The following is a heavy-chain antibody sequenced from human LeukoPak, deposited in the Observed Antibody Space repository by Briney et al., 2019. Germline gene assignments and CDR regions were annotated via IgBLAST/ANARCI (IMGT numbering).Heavy chain of an antibody. CDR1: RFTFSSYG. V-gene: IGHV3-33*01. D-gene: IGHD3-10*01. Sequence: PGGSLRLSCAASRFTFSSYGMHWVRQAPGKGLEWVAVIWFDGRNKYYADSVKGRFTISRDNSKSTLYLQMNSLRAVDTAVYYCARGDYYGSGSYIDYWGQGTLVTVSS. CDR3: ARGDYYGSGSYIDY. J-gene: IGHJ4*02. CDR2: IWFDGRNK.